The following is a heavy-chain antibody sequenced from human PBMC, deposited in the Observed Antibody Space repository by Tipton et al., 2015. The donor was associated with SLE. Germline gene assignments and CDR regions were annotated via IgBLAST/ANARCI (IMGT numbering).Heavy chain of an antibody. CDR1: GFTFSSYS. CDR3: AKGNTLIVVVITDDAFDI. D-gene: IGHD3-22*01. J-gene: IGHJ3*02. V-gene: IGHV3-21*01. CDR2: ISSSSSYI. Sequence: SLRLSCAASGFTFSSYSMNWVRQAPGKGLEWVSSISSSSSYIYYADSVKGRFAISRDNAKNSLYLQMNSLRAEDTAVYYCAKGNTLIVVVITDDAFDIWGQGTMVTVSS.